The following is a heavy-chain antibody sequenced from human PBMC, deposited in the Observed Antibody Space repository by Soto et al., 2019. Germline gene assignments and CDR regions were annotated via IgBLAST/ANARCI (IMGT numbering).Heavy chain of an antibody. J-gene: IGHJ6*02. CDR1: GGSISSGGYS. V-gene: IGHV4-30-2*01. D-gene: IGHD4-4*01. Sequence: PXGTLSLTCAVSGGSISSGGYSWSWIRQPPGKGLEWIGYIYQSGSTYYNPSLKSRVTISVDRSRNQFSLKLSSVTAADTAVYFCATQSYSNSGAYYYYAMDVWGQGTTVTSP. CDR3: ATQSYSNSGAYYYYAMDV. CDR2: IYQSGST.